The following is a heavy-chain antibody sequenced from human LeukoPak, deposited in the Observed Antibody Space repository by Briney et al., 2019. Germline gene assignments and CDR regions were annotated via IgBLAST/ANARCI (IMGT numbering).Heavy chain of an antibody. Sequence: PGGSLRLSCAASGFTFSSYIMNWVRQAPGKGLEWVSYISGSSDTVYYADSVKGRFTVSRDNAKNSLYLQIDSLRDEDTAMYYCAKRGSGNNWFDPWGQGTLVTVSS. D-gene: IGHD6-19*01. CDR3: AKRGSGNNWFDP. CDR2: ISGSSDTV. CDR1: GFTFSSYI. V-gene: IGHV3-48*02. J-gene: IGHJ5*02.